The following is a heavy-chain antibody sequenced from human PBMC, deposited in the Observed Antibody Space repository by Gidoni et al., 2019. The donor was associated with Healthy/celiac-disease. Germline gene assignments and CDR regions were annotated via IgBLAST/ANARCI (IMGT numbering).Heavy chain of an antibody. J-gene: IGHJ5*02. CDR3: ARRDDGSGAVFS. D-gene: IGHD6-19*01. V-gene: IGHV4-39*01. CDR2: IYYSGST. Sequence: QLQLQESGPGLVKPSETLSLTCTVPGGSISSSSYYWGWIRQPPGKGLEWIGSIYYSGSTYYNPSLKRRVTISVDTSKNQFSLKLSSVTAADTAVYYCARRDDGSGAVFSWGQGTLVTVSS. CDR1: GGSISSSSYY.